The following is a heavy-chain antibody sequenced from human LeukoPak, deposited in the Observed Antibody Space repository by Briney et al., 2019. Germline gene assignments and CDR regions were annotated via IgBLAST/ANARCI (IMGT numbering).Heavy chain of an antibody. J-gene: IGHJ6*03. D-gene: IGHD1-1*01. V-gene: IGHV3-66*02. CDR3: ARDLGVQYYYYMDV. Sequence: GGSLRLSCAASGFTFSSYAMSWVRQAPGKGLEWVSVIYSGGSTYYADSVKGRFTISRDNSKNTLYLQMNSLRAEDTAVYYCARDLGVQYYYYMDVWGKGTTVTVSS. CDR1: GFTFSSYA. CDR2: IYSGGST.